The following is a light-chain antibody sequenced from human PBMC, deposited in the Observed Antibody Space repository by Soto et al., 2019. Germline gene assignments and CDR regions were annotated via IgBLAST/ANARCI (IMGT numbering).Light chain of an antibody. V-gene: IGKV3-15*01. CDR1: QNVGNN. CDR2: GAS. Sequence: VLTQSPATLSVSPGDRATLSCRASQNVGNNLAWYQQKPGQAPRLLIYGASSGATGLPARFSASGSGTEFTPTLSSLQSEDFAVYYCHQYNNWPPHTFGQGTKLEI. J-gene: IGKJ2*01. CDR3: HQYNNWPPHT.